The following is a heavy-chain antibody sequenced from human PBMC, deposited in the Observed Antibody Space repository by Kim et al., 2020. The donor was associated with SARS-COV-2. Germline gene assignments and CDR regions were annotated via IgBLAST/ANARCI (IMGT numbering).Heavy chain of an antibody. D-gene: IGHD6-19*01. Sequence: GRFTISRDNSKNTLYLQMNSLGAEDTAVYYCARDLKIAVAAKWHYYYGMDVWGQGTTVTVSS. V-gene: IGHV3-30*01. J-gene: IGHJ6*02. CDR3: ARDLKIAVAAKWHYYYGMDV.